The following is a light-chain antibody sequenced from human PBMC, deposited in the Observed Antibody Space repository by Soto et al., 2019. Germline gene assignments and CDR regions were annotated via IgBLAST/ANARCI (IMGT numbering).Light chain of an antibody. J-gene: IGKJ2*01. CDR1: QSVGNR. CDR2: SIS. CDR3: QQYYHWPPYT. Sequence: EIVMKQSPATLSVSPGARVTLSCRASQSVGNRLAWYQQRPGQAPRLLIYSISTRASAVPGRFSGSGSVAEFTLTISSLQSEDFGVYYCQQYYHWPPYTFGQGTKLEI. V-gene: IGKV3-15*01.